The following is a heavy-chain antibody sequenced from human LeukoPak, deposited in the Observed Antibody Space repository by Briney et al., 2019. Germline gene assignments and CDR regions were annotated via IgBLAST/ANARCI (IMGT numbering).Heavy chain of an antibody. CDR1: GGTFTSYA. J-gene: IGHJ1*01. Sequence: SLKVSCKASGGTFTSYAISWVRQAPGQGLDWIGGIIPIFGTANYAQKFQGRVTITTDESTSTAYMELSSLSSEDTAVYYCARSDCSSTSCYTDPPFQHWGQGTLVTVSS. V-gene: IGHV1-69*05. CDR2: IIPIFGTA. D-gene: IGHD2-2*02. CDR3: ARSDCSSTSCYTDPPFQH.